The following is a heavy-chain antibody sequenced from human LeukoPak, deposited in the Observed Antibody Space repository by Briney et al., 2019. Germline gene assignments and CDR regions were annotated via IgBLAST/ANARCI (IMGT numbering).Heavy chain of an antibody. J-gene: IGHJ4*02. V-gene: IGHV3-23*01. Sequence: GGSLRLSCGASGFSFSSYGMSWVRQAPGKGLEWVSAISGSGGSTYYADSVKGRFTISRDNSKNTLYLQMNSLRAEDTAVYYCARDNEGVVAATPFDYWGQGTLVTVSS. D-gene: IGHD2-15*01. CDR1: GFSFSSYG. CDR3: ARDNEGVVAATPFDY. CDR2: ISGSGGST.